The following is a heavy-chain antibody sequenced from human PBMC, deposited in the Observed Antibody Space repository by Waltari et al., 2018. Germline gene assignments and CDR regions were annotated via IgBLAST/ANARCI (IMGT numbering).Heavy chain of an antibody. Sequence: QVQLVQSGSELKKPGASVKVSCQASGYTFTSSAMNGVRQAPGQGLEWMGWINTTTVNPTYAQGFTGRFVFSLDTSVSTAYLQISSLKAEDTAVYYCARASIAAAGTYYYYGMDVWGQGTTVTVSS. D-gene: IGHD6-13*01. CDR2: INTTTVNP. V-gene: IGHV7-4-1*02. CDR1: GYTFTSSA. J-gene: IGHJ6*02. CDR3: ARASIAAAGTYYYYGMDV.